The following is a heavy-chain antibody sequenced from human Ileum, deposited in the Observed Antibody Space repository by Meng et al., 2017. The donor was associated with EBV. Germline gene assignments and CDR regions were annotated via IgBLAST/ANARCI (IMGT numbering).Heavy chain of an antibody. V-gene: IGHV3-74*01. D-gene: IGHD3-10*01. J-gene: IGHJ5*02. CDR1: GFTFTDYW. Sequence: EVQLVESGGGLVQPGGSRRLSCAASGFTFTDYWMHWVRQAPGKGLVWVSRVDIDGTTSVYADSVRGRFTISRDNTKNMIYLQINSLRADDTAVYYCTRGASGKFDRWGQGTLVTVSS. CDR3: TRGASGKFDR. CDR2: VDIDGTTS.